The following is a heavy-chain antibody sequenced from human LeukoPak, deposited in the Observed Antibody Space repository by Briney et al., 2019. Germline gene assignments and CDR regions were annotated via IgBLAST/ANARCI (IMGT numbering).Heavy chain of an antibody. J-gene: IGHJ4*02. D-gene: IGHD2-21*01. CDR1: GGSISSGSYY. CDR3: ARGPLAIKY. CDR2: IYTSGST. Sequence: SETLSLTCTVSGGSISSGSYYWSWIRQPAGKGLEWIGRIYTSGSTNYNPSPKSRVTISVDKSKNQFSLKLSSVTAADTAVYYCARGPLAIKYWGQGTLVTVSS. V-gene: IGHV4-61*02.